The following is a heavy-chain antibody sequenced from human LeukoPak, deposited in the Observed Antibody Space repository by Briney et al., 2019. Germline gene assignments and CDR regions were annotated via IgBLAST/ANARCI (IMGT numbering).Heavy chain of an antibody. D-gene: IGHD1-26*01. CDR3: ARVGATPRYYNYYGMDV. CDR2: IYYNANT. J-gene: IGHJ6*02. V-gene: IGHV4-39*07. Sequence: SETLSLTCTVSGGSISSSIYYWGWIRQPPGKGLEWIGSIYYNANTYYNPSLKSRITISVDTSKNQFSLRLSSVTAADTAVYYCARVGATPRYYNYYGMDVWGQGTTVTVSS. CDR1: GGSISSSIYY.